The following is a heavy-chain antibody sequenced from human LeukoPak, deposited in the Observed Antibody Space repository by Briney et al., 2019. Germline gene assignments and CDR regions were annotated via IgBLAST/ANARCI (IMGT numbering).Heavy chain of an antibody. J-gene: IGHJ3*02. Sequence: PGGSLRLSCAASGFTFSSYAMHWVRQAPGKGLEWVAVISYDGSNKYYADSVKGRFTISRDNSKNTLYLQMNSLRAEDTAVYYCARPLSGSYYLVDAFEIWGQGTMVTVSS. D-gene: IGHD1-26*01. CDR3: ARPLSGSYYLVDAFEI. CDR1: GFTFSSYA. V-gene: IGHV3-30-3*01. CDR2: ISYDGSNK.